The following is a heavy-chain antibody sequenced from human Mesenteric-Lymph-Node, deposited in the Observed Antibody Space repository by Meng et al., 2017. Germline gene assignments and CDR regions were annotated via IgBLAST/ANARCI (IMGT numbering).Heavy chain of an antibody. CDR3: ARAADSSLDY. Sequence: QVHLQQSGPGLVKPSQTLSVTCAISGDSVSGNGVAWNWIRQSPSRGLEWLGRTYYRSKWYNEYAVSVKSRIGINADTAKNQFSLQLNSVTPEDTAVYYCARAADSSLDYWGQGTLVTVSS. V-gene: IGHV6-1*01. D-gene: IGHD6-13*01. J-gene: IGHJ4*02. CDR1: GDSVSGNGVA. CDR2: TYYRSKWYN.